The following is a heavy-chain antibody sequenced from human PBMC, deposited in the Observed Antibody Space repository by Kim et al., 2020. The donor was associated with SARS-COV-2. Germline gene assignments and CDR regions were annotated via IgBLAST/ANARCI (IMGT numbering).Heavy chain of an antibody. J-gene: IGHJ3*02. D-gene: IGHD3-22*01. CDR3: AREIPTYYYDSSGYKNSNDAYDS. Sequence: GGSLRLSCAASGFTVSSNYMSWVRQAPGKGLEWVSVIYSGGSTYYADSVKGRFTISRDNSKNTLYLQMNSLRAEDTAVYYCAREIPTYYYDSSGYKNSNDAYDSWGQGKMVTVSS. CDR2: IYSGGST. V-gene: IGHV3-66*01. CDR1: GFTVSSNY.